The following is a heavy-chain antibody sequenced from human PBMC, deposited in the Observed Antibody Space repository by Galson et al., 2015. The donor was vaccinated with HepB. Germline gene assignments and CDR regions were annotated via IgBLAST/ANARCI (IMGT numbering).Heavy chain of an antibody. CDR2: ISSSGSTI. D-gene: IGHD3-3*01. CDR1: GFTFSSYE. Sequence: SLRLSCAASGFTFSSYEMNWVRQAPGKGLEWVSYISSSGSTIYYADSVKGRFTISRDNAKNSLYLQMNSPRAEDTAVYYCARREGSYDFWSGYAYYYYYGMDVWGQGTTVTVSS. J-gene: IGHJ6*02. V-gene: IGHV3-48*03. CDR3: ARREGSYDFWSGYAYYYYYGMDV.